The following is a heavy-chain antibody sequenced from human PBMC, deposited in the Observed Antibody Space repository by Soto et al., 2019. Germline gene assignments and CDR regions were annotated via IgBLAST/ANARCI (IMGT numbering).Heavy chain of an antibody. Sequence: VHLQESGPGLVKPSETLSLTCTVSGGSINNHYWSWIRQPPGKGLEWIGYIYATGSTNYNPSLKSRFTIYVETSKNKCSLKLTYLTDADKGIYYCARATWFSEYWGQGTLVTVSS. J-gene: IGHJ4*02. D-gene: IGHD3-10*01. V-gene: IGHV4-59*11. CDR3: ARATWFSEY. CDR2: IYATGST. CDR1: GGSINNHY.